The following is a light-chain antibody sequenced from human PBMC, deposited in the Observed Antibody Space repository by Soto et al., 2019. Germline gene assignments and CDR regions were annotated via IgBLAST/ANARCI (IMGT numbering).Light chain of an antibody. Sequence: QSALTQPASVSGSPGQSITISCTGTRSDVGGYNYDSWYQQHPGKAPKLMIYEVSNRPSGVSNRFSGSKSGNTASLTISGLQAEDEADYYCSSYTTSSTLGVFGGGTKLTVL. J-gene: IGLJ3*02. V-gene: IGLV2-14*01. CDR2: EVS. CDR1: RSDVGGYNY. CDR3: SSYTTSSTLGV.